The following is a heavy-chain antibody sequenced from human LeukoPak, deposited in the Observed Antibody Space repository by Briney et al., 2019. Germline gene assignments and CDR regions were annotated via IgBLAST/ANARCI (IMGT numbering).Heavy chain of an antibody. CDR3: ARGYSGYHHTPFDY. CDR1: ADSINSNF. V-gene: IGHV4-59*01. J-gene: IGHJ4*02. CDR2: ISYSGSA. Sequence: SETLSLTCTVSADSINSNFWSWLRQPPGKGLEWIGYISYSGSATYNPSLKSRVTISRHTSKSQFSLRLTSVSGADTAVYYCARGYSGYHHTPFDYWGQGTLVTVSS. D-gene: IGHD5-12*01.